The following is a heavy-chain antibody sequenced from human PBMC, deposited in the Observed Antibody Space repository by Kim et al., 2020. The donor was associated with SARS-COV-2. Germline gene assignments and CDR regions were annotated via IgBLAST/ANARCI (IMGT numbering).Heavy chain of an antibody. CDR2: IYSGGST. J-gene: IGHJ4*02. Sequence: GGSLRLSCAASGFTVSSNYMSWVRQAPGKGLEWVSVIYSGGSTYYADSVKGRFTISRDNSKNTLYLQMNSLRAEDTAVYYCACPTSNNNNWNFDYWGQGTLVTVSS. D-gene: IGHD1-20*01. CDR1: GFTVSSNY. V-gene: IGHV3-53*01. CDR3: ACPTSNNNNWNFDY.